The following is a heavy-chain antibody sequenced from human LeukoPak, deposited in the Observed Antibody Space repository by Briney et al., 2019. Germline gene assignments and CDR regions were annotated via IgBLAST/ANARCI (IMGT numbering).Heavy chain of an antibody. CDR2: INSDGSST. D-gene: IGHD2-2*01. CDR1: GFTFSSYC. CDR3: ARGRYCSSTSCYEDWYDR. V-gene: IGHV3-74*01. J-gene: IGHJ5*02. Sequence: GSLRLSCSASGFTFSSYCMHWVRQAPGKGLVWVSRINSDGSSTSYADSVKGRFTISRDNAKNTLYLQMNSLRAEDTAVYYCARGRYCSSTSCYEDWYDRWGHGTLVTVSS.